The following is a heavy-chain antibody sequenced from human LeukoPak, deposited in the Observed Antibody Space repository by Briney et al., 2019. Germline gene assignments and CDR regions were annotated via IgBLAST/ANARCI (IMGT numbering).Heavy chain of an antibody. V-gene: IGHV3-7*01. J-gene: IGHJ6*03. Sequence: GGSLRLSCAASGFTFSNYWMTWVRQAPGKGLEWVADIKQDGSEKLYVNSVRGRFTISRDNAKMSLFLQMNSLRAEDTAVYYCARDNGVVHGVYYMDVWGKGTTVTVS. CDR1: GFTFSNYW. CDR2: IKQDGSEK. CDR3: ARDNGVVHGVYYMDV. D-gene: IGHD3-3*01.